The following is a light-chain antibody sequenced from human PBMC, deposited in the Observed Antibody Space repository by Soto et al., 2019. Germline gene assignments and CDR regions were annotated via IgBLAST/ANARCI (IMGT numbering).Light chain of an antibody. Sequence: EIVLTQSPATLSLSPGERATLSCRASQSVSSYLAWYQQKPGQAPRLLIYDASNRATGMPARFSGNGSGTDFTLTISSLEPEDFAVYYCQQRSNWPPTWTFGQGTKVEIK. J-gene: IGKJ1*01. V-gene: IGKV3-11*01. CDR1: QSVSSY. CDR3: QQRSNWPPTWT. CDR2: DAS.